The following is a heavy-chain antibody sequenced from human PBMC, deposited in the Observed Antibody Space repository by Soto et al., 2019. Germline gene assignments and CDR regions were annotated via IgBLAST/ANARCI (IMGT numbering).Heavy chain of an antibody. D-gene: IGHD2-15*01. CDR3: VRTSLVVAAATREDY. CDR2: INSDGSST. CDR1: GFTFSSYW. V-gene: IGHV3-74*01. J-gene: IGHJ4*02. Sequence: EVQLVESGGGLVQPGESLRLSCAASGFTFSSYWMHWVRQAPGKGLXWVSRINSDGSSTSYAGSVKGRFTISRDNAKNTLYLQMNSLRAEDTAVYYCVRTSLVVAAATREDYWGQGTLVTVSS.